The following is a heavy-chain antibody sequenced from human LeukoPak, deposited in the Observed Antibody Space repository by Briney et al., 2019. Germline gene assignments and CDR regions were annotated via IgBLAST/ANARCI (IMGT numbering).Heavy chain of an antibody. Sequence: ASVKVSCKASGYTFTSYDINWVRQATGQGLEWMGWMNPNSGNTGYAQKFQGRVTMTRNTSISTAYMELSSLRSEDTAVYYCARTFTSSSWYGGYYYCMDVWGKGTTVTVSS. CDR3: ARTFTSSSWYGGYYYCMDV. CDR2: MNPNSGNT. CDR1: GYTFTSYD. D-gene: IGHD6-13*01. J-gene: IGHJ6*03. V-gene: IGHV1-8*01.